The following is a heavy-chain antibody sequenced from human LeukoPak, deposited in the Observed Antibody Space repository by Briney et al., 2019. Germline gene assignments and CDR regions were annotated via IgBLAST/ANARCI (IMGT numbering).Heavy chain of an antibody. Sequence: GGSLRLSCAASGFTFSSYALHWVRQAPGKGLEWVAVVWYDGTKKYYADSVKGRSTISRDNSKNTLYLQMNSLRAEDTAVYYCARDPRYSSTWYYFDYWGQGTLVTVSS. J-gene: IGHJ4*02. CDR1: GFTFSSYA. CDR2: VWYDGTKK. D-gene: IGHD6-13*01. CDR3: ARDPRYSSTWYYFDY. V-gene: IGHV3-33*01.